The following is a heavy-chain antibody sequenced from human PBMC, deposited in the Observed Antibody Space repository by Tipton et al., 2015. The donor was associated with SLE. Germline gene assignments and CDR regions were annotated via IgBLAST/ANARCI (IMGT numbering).Heavy chain of an antibody. CDR3: AIYKPRNDVFDV. CDR2: IYYSGST. D-gene: IGHD3/OR15-3a*01. J-gene: IGHJ4*02. V-gene: IGHV4-39*07. CDR1: GGSISSYY. Sequence: LRLSCTVSGGSISSYYWSWIRQPPGKGLEWIGSIYYSGSTYYNPSLKSRVTISVDTSKNQFSLKLSSVTAADTAVYYCAIYKPRNDVFDVWGQGTLVTVSS.